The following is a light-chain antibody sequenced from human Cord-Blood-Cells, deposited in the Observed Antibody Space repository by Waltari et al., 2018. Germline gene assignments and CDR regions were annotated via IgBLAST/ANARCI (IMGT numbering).Light chain of an antibody. J-gene: IGKJ3*01. CDR2: GTS. CDR1: QSVSSN. V-gene: IGKV3-15*01. Sequence: EIVMTQSPATLSVSPGERATLSCRASQSVSSNLAWYQQKPGQAPRLLIYGTSTRATGIPARFSGSGSGTEFTLTISSLQSEDFAVYYCQQYNNWHLTFG. CDR3: QQYNNWHLT.